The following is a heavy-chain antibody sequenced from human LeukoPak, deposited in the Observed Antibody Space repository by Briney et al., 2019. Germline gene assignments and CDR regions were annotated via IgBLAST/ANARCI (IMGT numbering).Heavy chain of an antibody. CDR1: GYTFTGYY. D-gene: IGHD3-10*01. J-gene: IGHJ6*03. V-gene: IGHV1-18*04. Sequence: ASVKVSCKASGYTFTGYYMHWVRQAPGQGLEWMGWISAYNGNTNYAQKLQGRVTMTTDTSTSTAYMELRSLRSDDTAVYYCARDLLYGSGSYYNILAAYYYYYYMDVWGKGTTVTISS. CDR2: ISAYNGNT. CDR3: ARDLLYGSGSYYNILAAYYYYYYMDV.